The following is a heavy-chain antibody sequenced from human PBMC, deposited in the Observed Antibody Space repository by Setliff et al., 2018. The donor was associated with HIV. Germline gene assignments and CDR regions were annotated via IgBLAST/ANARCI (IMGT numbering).Heavy chain of an antibody. CDR1: GFIFSNYG. CDR3: ARKLRPGHGVDV. V-gene: IGHV3-30*02. D-gene: IGHD3-10*01. CDR2: INYDEASA. Sequence: GGSLRLSCAASGFIFSNYGMHWVRQAPGKGLEWVAFINYDEASAYYADSVKGRFTISRDNAENSLYLQMNSLRADDTATYYCARKLRPGHGVDVWGQGTTVTVSS. J-gene: IGHJ6*02.